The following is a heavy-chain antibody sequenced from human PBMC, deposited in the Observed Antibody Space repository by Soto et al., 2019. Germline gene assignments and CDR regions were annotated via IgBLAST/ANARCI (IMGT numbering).Heavy chain of an antibody. CDR3: AREGEVVVAATDWYFDL. V-gene: IGHV3-33*01. Sequence: QVQLVESGGGVVQPGRSLRLSCAASGFTFSSYGMHWVRQAPGKGLEWVAVIWYDGSNKYYADSVKGRFTISRDNSKNTRYLQMNSLRAEDTAVYYCAREGEVVVAATDWYFDLWGRGTLVTVSS. CDR1: GFTFSSYG. CDR2: IWYDGSNK. J-gene: IGHJ2*01. D-gene: IGHD2-15*01.